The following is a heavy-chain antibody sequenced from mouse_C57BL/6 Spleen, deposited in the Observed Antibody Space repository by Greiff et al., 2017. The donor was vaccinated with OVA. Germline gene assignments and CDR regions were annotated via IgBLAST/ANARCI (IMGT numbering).Heavy chain of an antibody. V-gene: IGHV5-12*01. CDR1: GFTFSDYY. J-gene: IGHJ4*01. Sequence: EVQGVESGGGLVQPGGSLKLSCAASGFTFSDYYMYWVRQTPEKRLEWVAYISNGGGSTYYPDTVKGRFTISRDNAKNTLYLQMSRLKSEDTAMYYCARRYYYAMDYWGQGTSVTVSS. D-gene: IGHD2-12*01. CDR3: ARRYYYAMDY. CDR2: ISNGGGST.